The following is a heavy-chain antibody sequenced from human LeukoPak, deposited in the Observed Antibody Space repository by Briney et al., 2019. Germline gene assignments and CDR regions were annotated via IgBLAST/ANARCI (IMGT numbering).Heavy chain of an antibody. Sequence: GGSLRLSCAASGFTFSSYGMHWVRQAPGKGLEWVAVISYDGSNKYYADSVKGRFTISRDNSKNTLYLQMNSLRAEDTAVYYCAKDPPLDPWGQGTLVTVSS. CDR3: AKDPPLDP. J-gene: IGHJ5*02. CDR2: ISYDGSNK. V-gene: IGHV3-30*18. CDR1: GFTFSSYG.